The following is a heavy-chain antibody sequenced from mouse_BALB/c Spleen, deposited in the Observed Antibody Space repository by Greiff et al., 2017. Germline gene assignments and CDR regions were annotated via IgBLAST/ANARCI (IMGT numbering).Heavy chain of an antibody. J-gene: IGHJ3*01. CDR1: GYTFTDYW. CDR2: IDTSDSYT. D-gene: IGHD2-4*01. Sequence: QVQLQQSGAELVMPGASVKMSCKASGYTFTDYWMHWVKQRPGQGLEWIGAIDTSDSYTSYNQKFKGKATLTVDESSSTAYMQLSSLTSEDSAVYYCARDDYDGYWGQGTLVTVSA. V-gene: IGHV1-69*01. CDR3: ARDDYDGY.